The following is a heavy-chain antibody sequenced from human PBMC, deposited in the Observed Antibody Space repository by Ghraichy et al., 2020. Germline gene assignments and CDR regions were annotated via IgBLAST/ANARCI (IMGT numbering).Heavy chain of an antibody. J-gene: IGHJ3*02. CDR2: ISGSGGST. D-gene: IGHD1-14*01. Sequence: GGSLRLSCAASGFTFSSYAMSWVRQAPGKGLEWVSAISGSGGSTYYEDSVKGRFTISRDNSKNTLYLQMNSLRAEDTAVNYCARHPGDAFDIWGQGTMVTVSS. CDR3: ARHPGDAFDI. CDR1: GFTFSSYA. V-gene: IGHV3-23*01.